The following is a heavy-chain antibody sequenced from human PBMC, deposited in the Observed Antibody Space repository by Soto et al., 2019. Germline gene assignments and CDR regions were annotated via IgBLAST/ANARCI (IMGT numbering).Heavy chain of an antibody. CDR3: VRRHDNVDVLTGRSGYNDY. D-gene: IGHD3-9*01. Sequence: QVQLVQSGAEVKKPGASVKVSCKASGYTFTNYDINWVRHATGQGLEWMGWMNPNSGNTGSAQKCQGRVPMHRDHSINTAYMELSSLRSEATAVYYCVRRHDNVDVLTGRSGYNDYWGQGTLVTVSS. CDR1: GYTFTNYD. CDR2: MNPNSGNT. J-gene: IGHJ4*02. V-gene: IGHV1-8*01.